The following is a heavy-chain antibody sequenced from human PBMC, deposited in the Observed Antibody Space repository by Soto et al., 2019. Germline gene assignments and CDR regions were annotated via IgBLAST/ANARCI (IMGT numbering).Heavy chain of an antibody. D-gene: IGHD2-15*01. Sequence: VQLLESGGGLIQPGGSLRLSCAASGFTFSYGIHWLRQAPGKGLEWVAYISYDSSNKFYGDSVKGRFTISRDNSKNTQFLQMNILRAEDTAVYYCAKLVIGYCSGNTCDDYWGQGTLVAVSS. CDR2: ISYDSSNK. V-gene: IGHV3-30*18. CDR1: GFTFSYG. J-gene: IGHJ4*02. CDR3: AKLVIGYCSGNTCDDY.